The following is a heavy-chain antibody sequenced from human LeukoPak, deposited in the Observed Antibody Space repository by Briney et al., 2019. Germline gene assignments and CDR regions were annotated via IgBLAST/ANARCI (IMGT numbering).Heavy chain of an antibody. J-gene: IGHJ4*02. D-gene: IGHD5-12*01. CDR1: GDSITSYY. CDR3: ARARGYDFFPLDY. CDR2: LYYSCTT. Sequence: SETLSLTCTVSGDSITSYYWTWIRQPPGKGLEWIGYLYYSCTTNYNPSLKTRVTMSVDTSKKQHPLKLSSVTAADTAVYYCARARGYDFFPLDYWGQGTLVTVSS. V-gene: IGHV4-59*01.